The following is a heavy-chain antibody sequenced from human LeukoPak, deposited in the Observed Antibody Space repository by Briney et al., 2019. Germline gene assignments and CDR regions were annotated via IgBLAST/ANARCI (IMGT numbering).Heavy chain of an antibody. D-gene: IGHD1/OR15-1a*01. CDR1: GVTFSSYA. CDR2: ISGSAGST. V-gene: IGHV3-23*01. J-gene: IGHJ4*02. Sequence: GGSLRLSCAASGVTFSSYAMSWVRQAPGKGLEWGAAISGSAGSTYYANSVKGRFTISRANSKNTLYLQMNTLKAEDTAVYYCAREHWAAPAHWGQGTLVTVSP. CDR3: AREHWAAPAH.